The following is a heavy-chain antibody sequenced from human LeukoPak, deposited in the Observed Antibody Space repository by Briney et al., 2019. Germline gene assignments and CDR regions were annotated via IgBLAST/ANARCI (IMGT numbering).Heavy chain of an antibody. D-gene: IGHD1-26*01. CDR3: ATGVGATTDAFDI. CDR2: FDPEDGET. V-gene: IGHV1-24*01. J-gene: IGHJ3*02. CDR1: GYTLTELS. Sequence: ASVKVSCKVSGYTLTELSMHWVRQAPGKGLEWMGGFDPEDGETIYAQKFQGRVTMTEDTSTDTAYMELSSLGSEDTAVYYCATGVGATTDAFDIWGQGTMVTVSS.